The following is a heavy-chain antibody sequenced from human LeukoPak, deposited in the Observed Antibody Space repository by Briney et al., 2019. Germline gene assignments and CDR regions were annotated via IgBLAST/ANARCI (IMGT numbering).Heavy chain of an antibody. V-gene: IGHV3-15*01. CDR2: IKSKIDGGTT. J-gene: IGHJ4*02. CDR3: TTLLTYSSSWEDYAAPRTTYFDY. D-gene: IGHD6-13*01. Sequence: PGGSLRLSCAASGFTFSNAWMSLVRQAPGKGLEWVGRIKSKIDGGTTDYATPVKGRFTISRDDSKNTLYLQMNSLKIEDTAVYYCTTLLTYSSSWEDYAAPRTTYFDYWGQGTLVTVSS. CDR1: GFTFSNAW.